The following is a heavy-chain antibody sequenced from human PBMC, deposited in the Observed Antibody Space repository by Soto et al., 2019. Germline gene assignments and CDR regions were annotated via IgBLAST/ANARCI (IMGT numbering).Heavy chain of an antibody. CDR1: GVSFNNNG. V-gene: IGHV1-69*01. Sequence: QVQLVQSGAEVQKPGSSVKVSCKTSGVSFNNNGIGWVRQAPGHGLEWMGGVSPPFRTSNYARKFQGRISITADASTVTVNMELSSLTSEDTAQYYCARVLYYGSGSYSPSGMDVWGQGTMVTVSS. D-gene: IGHD3-10*01. CDR3: ARVLYYGSGSYSPSGMDV. CDR2: VSPPFRTS. J-gene: IGHJ6*02.